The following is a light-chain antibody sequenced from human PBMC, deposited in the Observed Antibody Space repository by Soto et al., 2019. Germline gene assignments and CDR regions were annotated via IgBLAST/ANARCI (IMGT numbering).Light chain of an antibody. V-gene: IGKV3-20*01. CDR1: QSVGTT. Sequence: EVVLTQSPATLSVSAGERSTLSFRASQSVGTTLVLYQHKPGQAPRPLIYGASIRATGIPARFSGSGSGTDFTLTISRLEPEDFAVYYCQQYGSSRTFGQGTKVDI. J-gene: IGKJ1*01. CDR2: GAS. CDR3: QQYGSSRT.